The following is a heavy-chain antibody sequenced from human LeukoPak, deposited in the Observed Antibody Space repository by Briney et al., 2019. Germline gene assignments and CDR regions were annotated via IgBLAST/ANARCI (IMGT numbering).Heavy chain of an antibody. V-gene: IGHV3-30*18. CDR1: GFTFNDDG. D-gene: IGHD6-19*01. CDR2: ISYDGSNK. J-gene: IGHJ4*02. Sequence: PGGSLRLSCAASGFTFNDDGMHWVRQAPGKGLEWVAVISYDGSNKYYTDSVKGRFTISRDNSKSTLYLQMNSLRAEDTAVYYCAKVRWDNSGWHYLDYWGQGTLVTVSS. CDR3: AKVRWDNSGWHYLDY.